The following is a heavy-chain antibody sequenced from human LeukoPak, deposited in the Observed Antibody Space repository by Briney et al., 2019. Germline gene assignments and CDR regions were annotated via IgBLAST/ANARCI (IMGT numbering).Heavy chain of an antibody. CDR3: ARHRNSYSAYYFDY. Sequence: KPSETLSLTCTVSGGSISSYYRSWIRQPPGKGPEWVGYIYYSGSTNYNPSLKSRVTLSVDTSKNQFSLKLSSVTAADTAVYYCARHRNSYSAYYFDYWGQGTLVSVSS. CDR1: GGSISSYY. CDR2: IYYSGST. J-gene: IGHJ4*02. D-gene: IGHD2-15*01. V-gene: IGHV4-59*08.